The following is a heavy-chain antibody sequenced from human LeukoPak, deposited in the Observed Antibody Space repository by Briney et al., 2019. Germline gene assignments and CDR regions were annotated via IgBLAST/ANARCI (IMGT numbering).Heavy chain of an antibody. Sequence: GGSLRLSCAASGFTFSSYAMHWVRQAPGKGLEYVSAISSNGGSTYYANSVKGRFTISRDNSKNTLYLQMGSLRAEDTAVYYCAATHYGSGSYYISQFDYWGQGTLVTVSS. D-gene: IGHD3-10*01. CDR2: ISSNGGST. CDR1: GFTFSSYA. V-gene: IGHV3-64*01. CDR3: AATHYGSGSYYISQFDY. J-gene: IGHJ4*02.